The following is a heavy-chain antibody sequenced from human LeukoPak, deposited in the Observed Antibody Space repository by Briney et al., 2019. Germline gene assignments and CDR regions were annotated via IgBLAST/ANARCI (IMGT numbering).Heavy chain of an antibody. J-gene: IGHJ4*02. Sequence: SETLSLTCTVSGGSISSYYWSWIRQPPGKGLEWIGYIYYSGSTNYNPSLKSRVTISVDTSKNQFSLKLSSVTAADTAVYHCARSGTDGYNAFDYWGQGTLVTVSS. V-gene: IGHV4-59*01. CDR1: GGSISSYY. CDR2: IYYSGST. D-gene: IGHD5-24*01. CDR3: ARSGTDGYNAFDY.